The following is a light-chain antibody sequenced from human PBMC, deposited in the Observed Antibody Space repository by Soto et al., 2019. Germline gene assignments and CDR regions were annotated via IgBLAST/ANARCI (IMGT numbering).Light chain of an antibody. CDR1: SSNIGSHS. Sequence: QSVLTQPPSASGTPGQRVTISCSGSSSNIGSHSVSWYHQLPGTAPRLLIYRSDQRPSGVPDRFSGSKSGTSASLAISGLRSEEEADYYCATWDDSLSGRVFGGGTKLTVL. V-gene: IGLV1-47*01. CDR3: ATWDDSLSGRV. J-gene: IGLJ3*02. CDR2: RSD.